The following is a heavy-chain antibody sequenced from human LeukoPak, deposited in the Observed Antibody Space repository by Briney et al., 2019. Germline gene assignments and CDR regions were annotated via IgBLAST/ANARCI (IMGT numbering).Heavy chain of an antibody. CDR1: GFTFSNYG. CDR2: IQYDGSKK. J-gene: IGHJ4*02. CDR3: ARGLSPVDY. Sequence: GTSLRLSCAASGFTFSNYGMHWVRQAPGKGLEWVAAIQYDGSKKYYADSVKGRFTSSRDNAKNSLFLQMNSLRDEDTAVYYCARGLSPVDYWGQGTLVTVSS. V-gene: IGHV3-33*01.